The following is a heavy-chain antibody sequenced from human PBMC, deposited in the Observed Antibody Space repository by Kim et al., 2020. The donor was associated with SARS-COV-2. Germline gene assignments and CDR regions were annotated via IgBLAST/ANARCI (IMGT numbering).Heavy chain of an antibody. J-gene: IGHJ5*02. Sequence: ASVKVSCQASGYTFTSYAMHWVRQAPGQRLEWMGWLNAGNGNTKYSQKFQGRVTITRDTSASTAHMELSSLRSEDTAVYYCARNRVIAVAATRWFDPWGQGTLVTVSS. D-gene: IGHD6-19*01. CDR2: LNAGNGNT. V-gene: IGHV1-3*01. CDR3: ARNRVIAVAATRWFDP. CDR1: GYTFTSYA.